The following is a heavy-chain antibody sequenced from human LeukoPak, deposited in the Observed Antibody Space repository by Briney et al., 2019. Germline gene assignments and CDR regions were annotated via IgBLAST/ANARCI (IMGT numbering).Heavy chain of an antibody. CDR1: GYNFLTFW. V-gene: IGHV5-51*01. D-gene: IGHD4-17*01. CDR3: ARLLDYDSTYYYMDV. CDR2: IYPGDSDT. Sequence: GESLKISCETSGYNFLTFWIAWVRQMPGKGLEWMGVIYPGDSDTRYRPSFQGQVSISVDTSLSTAYLQWRSLRASDTAMYYCARLLDYDSTYYYMDVWGIGTSVIVS. J-gene: IGHJ6*03.